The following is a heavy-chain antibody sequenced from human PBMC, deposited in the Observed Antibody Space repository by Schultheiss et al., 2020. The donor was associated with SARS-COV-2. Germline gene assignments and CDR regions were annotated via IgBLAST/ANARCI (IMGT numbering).Heavy chain of an antibody. CDR2: MNPNSGNT. Sequence: ASVKVSCKASGGTFSSYAISWVRQAPGQGLEWMGWMNPNSGNTGYAQKFQGRVTMTRNTSISTAYMELSSLRSEDTAVYYCAREYGGNGVDYWGQGTLVTVSS. D-gene: IGHD4-23*01. CDR1: GGTFSSYA. CDR3: AREYGGNGVDY. J-gene: IGHJ4*02. V-gene: IGHV1-8*02.